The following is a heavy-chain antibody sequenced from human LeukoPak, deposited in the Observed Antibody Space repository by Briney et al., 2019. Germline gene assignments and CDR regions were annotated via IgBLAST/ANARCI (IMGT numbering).Heavy chain of an antibody. J-gene: IGHJ5*02. V-gene: IGHV1-46*01. CDR1: GYTFTRYY. CDR2: ISPSGGST. Sequence: ASVKVSCKAFGYTFTRYYMHWVRQAPGQGPEWMGVISPSGGSTTYAQKFQGRVTLTRDMSTSTDYLELSSLRSEDTAVYYCARDNSVRDAAWWFNPWGQGTLVTVSS. D-gene: IGHD5-24*01. CDR3: ARDNSVRDAAWWFNP.